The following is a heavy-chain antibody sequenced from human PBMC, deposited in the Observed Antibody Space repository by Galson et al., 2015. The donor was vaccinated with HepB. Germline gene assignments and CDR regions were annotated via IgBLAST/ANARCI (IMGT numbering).Heavy chain of an antibody. CDR1: GGSISSSSYY. V-gene: IGHV4-39*01. CDR3: ARHGANVDIVATMPQWFDP. CDR2: ICYSGST. J-gene: IGHJ5*02. D-gene: IGHD5-12*01. Sequence: ETLSLTCTVSGGSISSSSYYWGWIRQPPGKGLEWIGCICYSGSTYYNPSLKSRVTISVDTSKNQFSLKLSSVTAADTAVYYCARHGANVDIVATMPQWFDPWGQGTLVTVSS.